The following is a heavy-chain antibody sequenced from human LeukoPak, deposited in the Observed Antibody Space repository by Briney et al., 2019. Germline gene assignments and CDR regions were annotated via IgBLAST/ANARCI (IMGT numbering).Heavy chain of an antibody. CDR1: GGTFSSYA. D-gene: IGHD3-22*01. CDR3: ARDRRYYDSSGAFGI. V-gene: IGHV1-69*13. CDR2: IIPIFGTA. J-gene: IGHJ3*02. Sequence: ASVKVPCKASGGTFSSYAISWVRQAPGQGLEWMGGIIPIFGTANYAQKFQGRVTITADESTSTAYMELSSLRSEDTAVYYCARDRRYYDSSGAFGIWGQGTMVTVSS.